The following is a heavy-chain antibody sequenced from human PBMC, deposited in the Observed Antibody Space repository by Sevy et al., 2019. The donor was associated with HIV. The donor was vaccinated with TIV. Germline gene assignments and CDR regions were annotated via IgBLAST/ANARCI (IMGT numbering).Heavy chain of an antibody. CDR3: ARGRDYGNFDY. Sequence: GGSLRLSCAASGFNFSIYGMHWVRQAPGKGLEWLALIWYDGSNKYYADSVKDRFTISRDNSKNTLYLQMNSLRAEDTAVYYCARGRDYGNFDYWGQGTLVTVSS. CDR2: IWYDGSNK. J-gene: IGHJ4*02. CDR1: GFNFSIYG. D-gene: IGHD4-17*01. V-gene: IGHV3-33*01.